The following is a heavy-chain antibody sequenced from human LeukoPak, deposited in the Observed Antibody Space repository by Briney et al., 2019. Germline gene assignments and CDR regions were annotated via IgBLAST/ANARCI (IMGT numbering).Heavy chain of an antibody. CDR3: GRESAEDNPNSRPAYGFDI. Sequence: RTGGSLRLSCAASGFTFHDYGMSWVRHAPGKGLEWVSGINWNGGSTVYADSVKGRFTISRDNAKNSLYLQMHSLRAEDTAVYYCGRESAEDNPNSRPAYGFDIWGQGTMVTVSS. J-gene: IGHJ3*02. V-gene: IGHV3-20*04. CDR2: INWNGGST. D-gene: IGHD6-25*01. CDR1: GFTFHDYG.